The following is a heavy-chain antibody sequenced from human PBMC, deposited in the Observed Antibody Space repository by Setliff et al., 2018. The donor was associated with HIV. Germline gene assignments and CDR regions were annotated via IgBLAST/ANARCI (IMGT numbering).Heavy chain of an antibody. D-gene: IGHD1-26*01. CDR3: ARVGVGATVFFDY. J-gene: IGHJ4*02. Sequence: PGGSLRLSCAASGFTFSNYWMSWVRQAPGKGLEWVANIKQDGSEKNYVDSVRGRFTISRDNAKNSLYLQMNSLRAEDTAVYYCARVGVGATVFFDYWGQGTLVTVSS. V-gene: IGHV3-7*01. CDR1: GFTFSNYW. CDR2: IKQDGSEK.